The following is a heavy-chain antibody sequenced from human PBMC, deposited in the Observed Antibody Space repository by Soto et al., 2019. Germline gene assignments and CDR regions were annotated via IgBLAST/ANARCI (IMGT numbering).Heavy chain of an antibody. CDR1: GYNFNDYA. CDR2: INGGNGGT. J-gene: IGHJ4*02. V-gene: IGHV1-3*01. Sequence: ASVKVSCKASGYNFNDYAIHWVRLVPGQRLEWMGLINGGNGGTKYSQNFQDRVTFTRDRSATTAYMELSSLTLEDTAIYYCAHSSGWFPLHSWGQGTPVTVSS. CDR3: AHSSGWFPLHS. D-gene: IGHD6-19*01.